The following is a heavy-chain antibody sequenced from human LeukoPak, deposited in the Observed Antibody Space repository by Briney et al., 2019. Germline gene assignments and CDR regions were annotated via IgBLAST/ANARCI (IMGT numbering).Heavy chain of an antibody. D-gene: IGHD3-3*01. CDR2: IIPIFGTT. V-gene: IGHV1-69*05. J-gene: IGHJ6*03. Sequence: SVKVSCKASGGTFSSYGISWVRQAPGQGLECMGKIIPIFGTTNYAQKLQGRVTITTDESTSTAYMELSSLRPEDTDVYYCATLGKTRITTLGVVTPSDYYYYMDVWGTGTTVTVSS. CDR3: ATLGKTRITTLGVVTPSDYYYYMDV. CDR1: GGTFSSYG.